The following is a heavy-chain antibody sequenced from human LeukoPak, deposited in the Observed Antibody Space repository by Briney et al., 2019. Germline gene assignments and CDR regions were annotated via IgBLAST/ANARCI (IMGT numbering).Heavy chain of an antibody. CDR2: TYYRSKWYN. CDR1: GDSVSSNSAA. CDR3: ARDESRNYYDSSGYFDY. J-gene: IGHJ4*02. D-gene: IGHD3-22*01. V-gene: IGHV6-1*01. Sequence: SQTLSLTCAISGDSVSSNSAAWNWIRQSPSRGLEWLGRTYYRSKWYNDYAVSVKSRITTNPDTSKNQFSLQLNSVTPEDTAVYYCARDESRNYYDSSGYFDYWGQGTLVTVSS.